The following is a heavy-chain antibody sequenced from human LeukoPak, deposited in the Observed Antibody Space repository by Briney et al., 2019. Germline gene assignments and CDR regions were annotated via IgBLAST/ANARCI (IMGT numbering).Heavy chain of an antibody. Sequence: SVKVSCKASGGTFSSYAISWVRQAPGQGLEWMGRIIPIFGTANYAQKFQGRVTITTDESTSTAYMGLSSLRSEDTAVYYCARPRIARPSHYCFDYWGQGTLVTVSS. CDR2: IIPIFGTA. CDR1: GGTFSSYA. J-gene: IGHJ4*02. CDR3: ARPRIARPSHYCFDY. D-gene: IGHD3-16*02. V-gene: IGHV1-69*05.